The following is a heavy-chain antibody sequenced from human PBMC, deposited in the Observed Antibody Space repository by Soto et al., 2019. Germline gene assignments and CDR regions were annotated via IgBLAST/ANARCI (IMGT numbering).Heavy chain of an antibody. Sequence: EVQLVESGGGLVKPGGSLRLSCAASGFTFSSYSMNWVRQAPGKGLEWVSSISSSSSYIYYADSVKGRFTISRDNAKNSLYLQMNSLRAEDTAVYYCARDGSWITISGVVITPTNNWFDPWGQGTLVTVSS. V-gene: IGHV3-21*01. CDR3: ARDGSWITISGVVITPTNNWFDP. J-gene: IGHJ5*02. CDR2: ISSSSSYI. D-gene: IGHD3-3*01. CDR1: GFTFSSYS.